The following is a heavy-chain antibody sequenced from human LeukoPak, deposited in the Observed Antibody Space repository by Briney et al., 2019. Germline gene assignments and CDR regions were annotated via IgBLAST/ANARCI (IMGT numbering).Heavy chain of an antibody. CDR2: IYHSGST. CDR3: ARLSPYSSSPNFDY. V-gene: IGHV4-38-2*02. CDR1: GYSISSGYY. D-gene: IGHD6-6*01. Sequence: SETLSLTCTVSGYSISSGYYWGWIRQPPGKGLEWIGSIYHSGSTYYNPSLKSRVTISVDTSKNQFSLKLSSATAADTAVYYCARLSPYSSSPNFDYWGQGTLVTVSS. J-gene: IGHJ4*02.